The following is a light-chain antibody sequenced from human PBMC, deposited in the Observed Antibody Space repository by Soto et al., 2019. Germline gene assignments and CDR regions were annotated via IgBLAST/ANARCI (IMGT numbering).Light chain of an antibody. CDR3: AAWDAGRKGWL. Sequence: QSVLTQPPSASGTPGQRVTIPCSGSSSNIGSNTVNCYRLLQGTAPTLLIYSNNRRPSGVPDRFSGSKSGTSASLAISGLQSDDEADYYYAAWDAGRKGWLFGGGTKLTVL. CDR2: SNN. V-gene: IGLV1-44*01. J-gene: IGLJ3*02. CDR1: SSNIGSNT.